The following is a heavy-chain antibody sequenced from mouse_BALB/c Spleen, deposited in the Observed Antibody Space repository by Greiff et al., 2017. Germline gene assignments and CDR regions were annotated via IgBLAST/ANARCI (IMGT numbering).Heavy chain of an antibody. CDR3: ARDYDRYDDAMDY. D-gene: IGHD2-14*01. J-gene: IGHJ4*01. CDR2: ISDGGSYT. CDR1: GFTFSDYY. V-gene: IGHV5-4*02. Sequence: EVQLVESGGGLVKPGGSLKLSCAASGFTFSDYYMYWVRQTPEKRLEWVATISDGGSYTYYPDSVKGRFTISRDNAKNNLYLQMSSLKSEDTAMYYCARDYDRYDDAMDYWGQGTSVTVSS.